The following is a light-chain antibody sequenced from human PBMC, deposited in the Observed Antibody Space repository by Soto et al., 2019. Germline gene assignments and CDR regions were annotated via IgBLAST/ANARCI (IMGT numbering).Light chain of an antibody. CDR1: KDIKTY. V-gene: IGKV1-33*01. Sequence: DIQMTQSPSSLSASVGDRVTITCQASKDIKTYLNWYQQKPGKAPKLLIYGASILETGVPSRFSGSGSGTDFTFTISSLQPEDIATYYCQHYDDLPWAFGQGTKVAIK. CDR2: GAS. CDR3: QHYDDLPWA. J-gene: IGKJ1*01.